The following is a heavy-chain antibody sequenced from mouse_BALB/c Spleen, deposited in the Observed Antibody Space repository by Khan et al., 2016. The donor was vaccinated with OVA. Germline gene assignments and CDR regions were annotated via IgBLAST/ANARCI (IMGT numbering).Heavy chain of an antibody. D-gene: IGHD1-1*01. J-gene: IGHJ3*01. CDR2: ISSGGDYT. CDR1: GFTFSTYG. Sequence: EVELVESGGDLVKPGGSLKLSCAASGFTFSTYGMSWVRQTPDKRLEWVATISSGGDYTYYTDSLKGRFTITRDNAKSTLFLQMSSLKSEDTAIYYCARLAYYSKSARFAYWGQGTLVTVSA. V-gene: IGHV5-6*01. CDR3: ARLAYYSKSARFAY.